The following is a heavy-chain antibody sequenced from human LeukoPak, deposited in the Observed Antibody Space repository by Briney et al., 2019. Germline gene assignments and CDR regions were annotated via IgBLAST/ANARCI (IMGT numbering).Heavy chain of an antibody. V-gene: IGHV3-23*01. Sequence: PGGSLKLSCVASGSTFSSYAMSWVHQAPGKGLEWVSAISDSGSNTYHADSVKGRFTISRDNPKNTLYLQMNSLRAEDTALYYCAKIGSDGSFFDYWGQGTLVTVSS. CDR2: ISDSGSNT. CDR3: AKIGSDGSFFDY. J-gene: IGHJ4*02. CDR1: GSTFSSYA. D-gene: IGHD2-15*01.